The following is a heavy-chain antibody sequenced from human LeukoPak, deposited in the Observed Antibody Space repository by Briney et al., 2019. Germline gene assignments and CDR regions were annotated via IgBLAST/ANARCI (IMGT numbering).Heavy chain of an antibody. CDR3: ARSGRSSSWLRPPNYYYYYMDV. CDR2: ISSNGGST. V-gene: IGHV3-64*01. CDR1: GFTFSSYS. D-gene: IGHD6-13*01. J-gene: IGHJ6*03. Sequence: PGGSLRLSCAASGFTFSSYSMNWVRQAPGKGLEYVSAISSNGGSTYYANSVKGRFTISRDNSKNTLYLQMGSLRAEDMAVYYCARSGRSSSWLRPPNYYYYYMDVWGKGTTVTVSS.